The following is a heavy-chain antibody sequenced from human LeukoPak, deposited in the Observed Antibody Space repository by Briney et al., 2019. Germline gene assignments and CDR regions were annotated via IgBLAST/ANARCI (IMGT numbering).Heavy chain of an antibody. CDR2: ISSSSSYI. J-gene: IGHJ4*02. CDR3: ARAIYDKGALFDY. D-gene: IGHD3-22*01. Sequence: GGSLRLSCAASEFTFSSYSLNWVRQAPETGLDWVSSISSSSSYIYYADSVKGRFTISRDNAKNSLYLQMNSLRAEDTAVYYCARAIYDKGALFDYWGQGTLVTVSS. CDR1: EFTFSSYS. V-gene: IGHV3-21*01.